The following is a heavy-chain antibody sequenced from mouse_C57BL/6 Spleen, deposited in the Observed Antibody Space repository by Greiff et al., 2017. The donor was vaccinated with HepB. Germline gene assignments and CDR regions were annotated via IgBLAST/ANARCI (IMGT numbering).Heavy chain of an antibody. CDR3: ARHGPPYYASSFLAY. V-gene: IGHV1-62-2*01. D-gene: IGHD1-1*01. J-gene: IGHJ3*01. Sequence: VKLMESGAELVKPGASVKLSCKASGYTFTEYTIHWVKQRSGQGLEWIGWFYPGSGSIKYNEKFKDKATLTADKSSSTAYMELSRLTSEDSAVYFCARHGPPYYASSFLAYWGQGTLVTVSA. CDR1: GYTFTEYT. CDR2: FYPGSGSI.